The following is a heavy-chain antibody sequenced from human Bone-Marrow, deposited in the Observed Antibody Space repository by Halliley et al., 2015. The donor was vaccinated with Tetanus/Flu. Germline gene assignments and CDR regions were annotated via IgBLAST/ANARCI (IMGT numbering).Heavy chain of an antibody. D-gene: IGHD6-25*01. CDR3: ARETVAAAGDY. CDR2: IKQEGSEK. J-gene: IGHJ4*02. Sequence: EWVANIKQEGSEKHYLASVKGRFTISRDNSDNILFLQLNGLRAEDTAVYYCARETVAAAGDYWGQGTLVTVAS. V-gene: IGHV3-7*04.